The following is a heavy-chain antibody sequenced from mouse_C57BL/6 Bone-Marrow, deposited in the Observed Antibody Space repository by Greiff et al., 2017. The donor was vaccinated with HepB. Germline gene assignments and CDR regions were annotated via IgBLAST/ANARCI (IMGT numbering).Heavy chain of an antibody. D-gene: IGHD1-1*01. V-gene: IGHV1-64*01. CDR1: GYTFTSYW. Sequence: VQLQQPGAELVKPGASVKLSCKASGYTFTSYWMHWVKQRPGQGLEWIGMIHPNSGSTNYNEKFKSKATLTVDKSSSTAYMQLSSLTSEDSAVYYCARIITTVGRYFDVWGTGTTVTVSS. CDR2: IHPNSGST. J-gene: IGHJ1*03. CDR3: ARIITTVGRYFDV.